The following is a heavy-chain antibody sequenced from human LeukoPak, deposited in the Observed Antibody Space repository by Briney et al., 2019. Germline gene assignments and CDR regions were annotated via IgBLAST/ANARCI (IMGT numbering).Heavy chain of an antibody. V-gene: IGHV3-21*01. CDR2: ISSSSSYI. Sequence: GGSLRLSCAASGFTFSSYSMNWVRQAPGKGLEWVSSISSSSSYIYYADSMKGRFTISRDNAKNSLYLQMNSLRAEDTAVYYCARVSCSGGSCRFDYWGQGTLVTVSS. CDR3: ARVSCSGGSCRFDY. J-gene: IGHJ4*02. D-gene: IGHD2-15*01. CDR1: GFTFSSYS.